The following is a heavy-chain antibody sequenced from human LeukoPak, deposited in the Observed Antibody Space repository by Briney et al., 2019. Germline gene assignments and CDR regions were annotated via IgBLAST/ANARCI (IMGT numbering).Heavy chain of an antibody. CDR1: GYTFTSYD. V-gene: IGHV1-8*01. Sequence: RASVKVSCKASGYTFTSYDINWVRQATGQGLEWMGWMNPNSGNTGYAQKFQGRVTMTRNTSISTAYMELSSLRSEDTAVYYCARLLGGRRGSGYYYVLDRLRHNYYYMDVWGKGTTVTISS. D-gene: IGHD3-22*01. CDR3: ARLLGGRRGSGYYYVLDRLRHNYYYMDV. J-gene: IGHJ6*03. CDR2: MNPNSGNT.